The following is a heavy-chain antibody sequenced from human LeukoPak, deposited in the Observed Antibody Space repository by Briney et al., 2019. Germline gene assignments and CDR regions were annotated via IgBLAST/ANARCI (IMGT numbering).Heavy chain of an antibody. CDR3: ARSIAARYTVADY. CDR2: IKQDGSEK. Sequence: GGSLRLSCAASGFTFSSYWMSWVRQAPGKGLEWAANIKQDGSEKYYVDSVKGRFTISRDNAKNSLYLQMNSLRAEDTAVYYCARSIAARYTVADYWGQGTLVTVSS. J-gene: IGHJ4*02. D-gene: IGHD6-6*01. CDR1: GFTFSSYW. V-gene: IGHV3-7*01.